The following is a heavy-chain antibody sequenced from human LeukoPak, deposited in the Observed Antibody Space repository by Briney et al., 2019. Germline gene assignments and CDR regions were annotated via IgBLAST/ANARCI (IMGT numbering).Heavy chain of an antibody. V-gene: IGHV3-23*01. CDR1: GITLSNYG. D-gene: IGHD3-22*01. CDR3: ATRGVVIRVILVGFHKEAYYFDS. J-gene: IGHJ4*02. CDR2: ISDSGGST. Sequence: GGSLRLSCAVSGITLSNYGMSWVRQAPGKGLEWVAGISDSGGSTNYADSVKGRFTISRDNPKNTRYLQMNSLRAEDTAVYFCATRGVVIRVILVGFHKEAYYFDSWGQGALVTVSS.